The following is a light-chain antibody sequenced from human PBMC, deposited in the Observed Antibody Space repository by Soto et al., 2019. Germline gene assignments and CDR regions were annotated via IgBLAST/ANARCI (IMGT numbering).Light chain of an antibody. CDR2: DVS. V-gene: IGLV2-14*01. Sequence: QSALTQPASVSGSPGQSITISCTGTISDVGSYNYVSWYQQNPGKAPKLIIHDVSNRPSGVSNRFSGSKSGNTASLTISGLQAADEANYYCSSYTSTNTLIFGGGTKLTVL. CDR3: SSYTSTNTLI. J-gene: IGLJ2*01. CDR1: ISDVGSYNY.